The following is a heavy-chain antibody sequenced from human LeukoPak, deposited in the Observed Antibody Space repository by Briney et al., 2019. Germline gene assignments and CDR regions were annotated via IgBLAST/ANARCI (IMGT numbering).Heavy chain of an antibody. J-gene: IGHJ4*02. Sequence: SGTLSLTCAVSGVSISTNAWWNWARQTPGKGLEWIGEIFHSESVNSNPSLESRLTISLDKSKNHFSLELTSVTAADTALYFCAREIFGARAFEYWGQGILVTVSS. D-gene: IGHD3-3*01. CDR2: IFHSESV. CDR1: GVSISTNAW. CDR3: AREIFGARAFEY. V-gene: IGHV4-4*02.